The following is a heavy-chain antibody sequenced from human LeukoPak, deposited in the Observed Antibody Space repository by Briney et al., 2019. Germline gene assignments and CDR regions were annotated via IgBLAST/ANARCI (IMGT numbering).Heavy chain of an antibody. D-gene: IGHD5-24*01. CDR3: ARAKGDGYIPGFDY. V-gene: IGHV4-30-2*01. J-gene: IGHJ4*02. Sequence: PSETLSLTCTVSGGSISSGGYYWSWIRQPPGKGLEWIGYIYHSGSTYYNPSLKSRVAISVDRSKNQFSLKLSSVTAADTAVYYCARAKGDGYIPGFDYWGQGTLVTVSS. CDR1: GGSISSGGYY. CDR2: IYHSGST.